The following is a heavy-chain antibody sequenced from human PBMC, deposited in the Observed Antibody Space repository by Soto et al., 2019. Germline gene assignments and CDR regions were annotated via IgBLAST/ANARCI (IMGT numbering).Heavy chain of an antibody. CDR2: ISYDGSNK. D-gene: IGHD3-10*01. V-gene: IGHV3-30*18. Sequence: QVQLVDAGGCGGQPGRSLRLSCAASGFTFSSYGMHWVRQAPGKWLEWGAVISYDGSNKYYADSVKGRFTISRDNSKNTLYLQMNSLRAEDTAVYYCAKDRAYYGSGSGFSWGQGTLVTVSS. CDR3: AKDRAYYGSGSGFS. CDR1: GFTFSSYG. J-gene: IGHJ4*02.